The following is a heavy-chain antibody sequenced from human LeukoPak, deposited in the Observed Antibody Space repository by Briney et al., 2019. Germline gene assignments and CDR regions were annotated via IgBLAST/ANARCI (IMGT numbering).Heavy chain of an antibody. CDR3: AKSRQDYDYVWGSYRYTGGAFDC. CDR2: ISGSGGST. Sequence: GGSLRLSCAASGFTFSSYAMSWVRQAPGKGLEWVSAISGSGGSTYYADSVKGRFTISRDNSKNTLYLQMNSLRAEDTAGYYCAKSRQDYDYVWGSYRYTGGAFDCWGQGTLVTVSS. D-gene: IGHD3-16*02. J-gene: IGHJ4*02. CDR1: GFTFSSYA. V-gene: IGHV3-23*01.